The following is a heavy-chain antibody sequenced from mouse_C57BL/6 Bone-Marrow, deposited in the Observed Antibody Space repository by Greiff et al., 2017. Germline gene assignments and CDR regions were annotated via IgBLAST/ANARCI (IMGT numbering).Heavy chain of an antibody. J-gene: IGHJ1*03. D-gene: IGHD2-5*01. Sequence: EVKLMESEGGLVQPGSSMKLSCTASGFTFSDYYMAWVRQVPEKGLEWVANINYDGSSTYYLDSLKSRFIISRDNAKNILYLQMSSLKSEDTATYYCARVYYSNYWYFDVWGTGTTVTVSS. CDR3: ARVYYSNYWYFDV. V-gene: IGHV5-16*01. CDR2: INYDGSST. CDR1: GFTFSDYY.